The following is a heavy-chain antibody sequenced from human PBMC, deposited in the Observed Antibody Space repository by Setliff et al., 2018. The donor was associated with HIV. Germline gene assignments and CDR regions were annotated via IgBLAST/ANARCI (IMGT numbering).Heavy chain of an antibody. J-gene: IGHJ5*02. Sequence: PSETLSLTCTVSGGSISNSRYYWSWIRQPPGKGLEWIGSIYYSGSTYYNPSLKSRVTISVDTSKNQFPLKPSSVTAADAAVYYCASRVYYYDSSGYLREEGFDPWGQGTLVTVSS. CDR1: GGSISNSRYY. D-gene: IGHD3-22*01. V-gene: IGHV4-39*01. CDR3: ASRVYYYDSSGYLREEGFDP. CDR2: IYYSGST.